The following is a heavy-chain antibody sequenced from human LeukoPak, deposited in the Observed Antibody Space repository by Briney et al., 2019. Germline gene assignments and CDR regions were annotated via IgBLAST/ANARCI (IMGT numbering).Heavy chain of an antibody. D-gene: IGHD3-10*01. V-gene: IGHV3-23*01. CDR1: GFTFSSYA. J-gene: IGHJ4*02. CDR2: ISGSGGST. Sequence: TGGSLRLSCAASGFTFSSYAMSWVRQAPEEGLEWVSAISGSGGSTYYADSVKGRFTISRDNSKNTLYLQMNSPRAEDTAVYYCAKEGRFGEYDYWGQGTLVTVSS. CDR3: AKEGRFGEYDY.